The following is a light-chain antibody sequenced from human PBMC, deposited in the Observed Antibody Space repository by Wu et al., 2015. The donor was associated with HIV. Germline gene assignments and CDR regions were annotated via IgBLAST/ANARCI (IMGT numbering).Light chain of an antibody. CDR2: GAS. V-gene: IGKV3D-20*02. CDR3: QQRSNWPLT. J-gene: IGKJ4*01. CDR1: QSISTAY. Sequence: EIVLTQSPGTLSLSPGDRATLSCTTSQSISTAYVAWYQQKPGQAPRLLIYGASNRATGIPGRFSGSGSGTDFTLTITGLEPEDFAVYYCQQRSNWPLTFGGGTNVEIK.